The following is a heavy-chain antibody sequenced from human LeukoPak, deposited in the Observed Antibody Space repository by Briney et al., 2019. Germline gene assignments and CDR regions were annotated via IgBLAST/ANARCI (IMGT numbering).Heavy chain of an antibody. CDR1: GVSISSTSFY. CDR2: INYSGST. V-gene: IGHV4-39*01. CDR3: ARHPGGVQGVPYYFDY. J-gene: IGHJ4*02. Sequence: SETLSLTCTVSGVSISSTSFYWGRIRQPPGKGLEWVGSINYSGSTYYNPSLKSRVTISVDTSKNRFSLKLSSVTAADTAVYYCARHPGGVQGVPYYFDYWGQGTLVTVSS. D-gene: IGHD3-10*01.